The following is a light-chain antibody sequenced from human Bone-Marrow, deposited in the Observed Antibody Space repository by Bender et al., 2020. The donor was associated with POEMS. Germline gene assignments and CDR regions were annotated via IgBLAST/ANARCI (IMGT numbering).Light chain of an antibody. CDR3: QSSDTTDTYVV. J-gene: IGLJ3*02. V-gene: IGLV3-25*03. CDR1: ALPKQY. Sequence: AARITCSGNALPKQYAYWYQQKPGQAPVMVIYKDRERPSGIPERFSGSSSGTTVTLTISGVQAEDEADYYCQSSDTTDTYVVFGGGTKLTV. CDR2: KDR.